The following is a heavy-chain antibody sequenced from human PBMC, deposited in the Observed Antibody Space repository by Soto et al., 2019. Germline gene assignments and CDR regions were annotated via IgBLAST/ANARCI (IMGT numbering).Heavy chain of an antibody. CDR2: ISYDGSNR. V-gene: IGHV3-30-3*01. CDR1: GFTFSSYA. D-gene: IGHD6-19*01. CDR3: ARSQWLEDYYCYGMDV. Sequence: QVQLVESGGGVVQPGRSLRLSCAASGFTFSSYAMHWVRQAPGKRLEWVAVISYDGSNRYYADSVKGRFTISRDNSKNTLYLQMSSLRGEDTAVYYCARSQWLEDYYCYGMDVWGQGTTVTVSS. J-gene: IGHJ6*02.